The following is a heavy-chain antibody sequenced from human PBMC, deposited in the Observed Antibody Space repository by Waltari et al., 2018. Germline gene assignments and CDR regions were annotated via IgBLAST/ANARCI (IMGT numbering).Heavy chain of an antibody. D-gene: IGHD5-12*01. J-gene: IGHJ4*02. Sequence: LLQQSGPGLVMPSGALSLTCTASGESMSSTDFVSWVRQPPGKGLEWIGQVRLNGRTNYNPFCASRVTVSVDPSSNQFSLTVTSATAADTAVYYCARDRGRGLYLDSWGPGTLITVSP. CDR3: ARDRGRGLYLDS. CDR2: VRLNGRT. CDR1: GESMSSTDF. V-gene: IGHV4-4*02.